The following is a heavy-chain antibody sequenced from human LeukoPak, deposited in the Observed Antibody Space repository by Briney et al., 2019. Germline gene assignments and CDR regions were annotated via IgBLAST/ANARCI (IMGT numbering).Heavy chain of an antibody. CDR2: ISAYNGNT. CDR3: ARMEVDYCSSTSCYGNWFDP. CDR1: GYTFTSYG. D-gene: IGHD2-2*01. J-gene: IGHJ5*02. V-gene: IGHV1-18*01. Sequence: ASAKVSCKASGYTFTSYGISWVRQAPGQGLEWMGWISAYNGNTNYAQKLQGRVTMTTDTSTSTAYMELRSLRSDDTAVYYCARMEVDYCSSTSCYGNWFDPWGQGTLVTVSS.